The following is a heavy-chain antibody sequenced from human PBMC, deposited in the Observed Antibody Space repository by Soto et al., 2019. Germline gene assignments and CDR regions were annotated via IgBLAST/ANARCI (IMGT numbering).Heavy chain of an antibody. Sequence: QVHLVQSGAEVKKPGSSVKVSCKVSGGTFNTYAISWVRQAPGQGLEWMGGIIPVFRAPDYAQKFQGRVTNTADESARTAYMERNGLLSEDTAVYYCARDKCRPQLGGNYSYIPDVWGQGTSVTVSS. CDR3: ARDKCRPQLGGNYSYIPDV. CDR2: IIPVFRAP. D-gene: IGHD1-7*01. J-gene: IGHJ6*02. V-gene: IGHV1-69*12. CDR1: GGTFNTYA.